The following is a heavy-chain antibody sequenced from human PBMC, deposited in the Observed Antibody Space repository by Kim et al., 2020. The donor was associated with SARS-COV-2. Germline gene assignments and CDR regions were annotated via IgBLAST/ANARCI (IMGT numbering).Heavy chain of an antibody. D-gene: IGHD3-10*01. J-gene: IGHJ4*02. V-gene: IGHV3-23*01. Sequence: GGSLRLSCAASEFTFSTYAMSWVRQAPGKGLEWVSAISGSGDSTYYADSVKGRFTISRDNSKNTLYLQMHSLRAEDTAVYYCATAESLWFGEHDHFDHWGQGTLVTVSS. CDR2: ISGSGDST. CDR3: ATAESLWFGEHDHFDH. CDR1: EFTFSTYA.